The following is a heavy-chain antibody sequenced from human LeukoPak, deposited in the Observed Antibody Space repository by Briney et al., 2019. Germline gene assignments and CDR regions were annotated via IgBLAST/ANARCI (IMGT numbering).Heavy chain of an antibody. J-gene: IGHJ4*02. V-gene: IGHV3-7*05. CDR1: GFIFSNYW. D-gene: IGHD1-26*01. Sequence: PGGSLRLSCAASGFIFSNYWMSWVCQAPGKGLEWVANINLDGSETHYVDSVRGRFTISRDNAKKLLFLQLSRLRAEDTAVYYCARDNVGASPFDYWGQGTLATVSS. CDR2: INLDGSET. CDR3: ARDNVGASPFDY.